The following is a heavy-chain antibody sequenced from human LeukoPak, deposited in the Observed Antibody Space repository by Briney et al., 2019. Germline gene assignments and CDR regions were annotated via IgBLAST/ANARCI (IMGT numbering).Heavy chain of an antibody. J-gene: IGHJ4*02. CDR2: ISSSGSYI. CDR1: EFTFSSYT. Sequence: GGSLRLSCAASEFTFSSYTMNWVRQAPGKGLEWVSSISSSGSYIYYTDSVKGRFTISRDNAKNSLYLQMNSLRAEDTAVYYCAREQQLALDYWGQGTLVTVSS. D-gene: IGHD6-13*01. V-gene: IGHV3-21*01. CDR3: AREQQLALDY.